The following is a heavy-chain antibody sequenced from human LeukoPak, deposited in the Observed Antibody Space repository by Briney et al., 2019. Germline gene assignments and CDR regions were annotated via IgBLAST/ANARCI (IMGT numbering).Heavy chain of an antibody. Sequence: ASVKVSCKASGYTFTSYDINWVRQATGQGLEWMGWMNPNSGNTGYAQKFQGRVTMTRNTSISTAYMELSSLRSEDTAVYYCARGFTTYCYGSGSYYNTAHDYWGQGTLVTVSS. CDR2: MNPNSGNT. J-gene: IGHJ4*02. D-gene: IGHD3-10*01. CDR1: GYTFTSYD. V-gene: IGHV1-8*01. CDR3: ARGFTTYCYGSGSYYNTAHDY.